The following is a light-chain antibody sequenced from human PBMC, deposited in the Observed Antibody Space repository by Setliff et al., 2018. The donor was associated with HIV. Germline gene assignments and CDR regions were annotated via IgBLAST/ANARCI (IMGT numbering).Light chain of an antibody. CDR3: QQYGGSPT. Sequence: SLSPGERATLSCRASQSVGSTYLAWYQQKPGLAPRLLIYDASSRATGIPDRFSGSGSGTDFTLTISRLEPEDFAVYYCQQYGGSPTFGQGTKVDIK. CDR2: DAS. J-gene: IGKJ1*01. CDR1: QSVGSTY. V-gene: IGKV3D-20*01.